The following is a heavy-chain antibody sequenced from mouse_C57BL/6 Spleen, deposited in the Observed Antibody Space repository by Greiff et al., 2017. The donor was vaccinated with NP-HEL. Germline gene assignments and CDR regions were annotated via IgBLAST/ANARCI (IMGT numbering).Heavy chain of an antibody. CDR2: INYDGSST. D-gene: IGHD1-1*01. CDR1: GFTFSDYY. CDR3: ARGYTVESSYAMDY. J-gene: IGHJ4*01. V-gene: IGHV5-16*01. Sequence: EVQLVESEGGLVQPGSSMKLSCTASGFTFSDYYMAWVRQVPEKGLEWVANINYDGSSTYYLDSLKSRFIISRDNAKNILYLQMSSLKSEDTATYYCARGYTVESSYAMDYWGQGTSVTVSS.